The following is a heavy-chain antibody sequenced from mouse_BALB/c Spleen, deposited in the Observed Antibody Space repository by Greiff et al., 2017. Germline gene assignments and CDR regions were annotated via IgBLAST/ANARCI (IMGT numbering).Heavy chain of an antibody. V-gene: IGHV1S41*01. D-gene: IGHD2-3*01. CDR2: IAPGSGST. CDR1: GYTFTSYW. CDR3: AREGGLYDGYLPFAY. Sequence: DLVKPGASVKLSCKASGYTFTSYWINWINQRPGQGLEWIGRIAPGSGSTYYNEMFKGKATLTVDTSSSTAYIQLSSLSSEDSAVYFCAREGGLYDGYLPFAYWGQGTLVTVSA. J-gene: IGHJ3*01.